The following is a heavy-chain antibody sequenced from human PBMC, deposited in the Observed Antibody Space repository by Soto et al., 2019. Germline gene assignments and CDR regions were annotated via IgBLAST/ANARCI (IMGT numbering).Heavy chain of an antibody. CDR1: GYTFTTYG. D-gene: IGHD3-22*01. Sequence: QIQLLQSEVEVKKPGTSVKVSCQASGYTFTTYGIIWVRQAPGQGLEWMGWINPNSGHTNYAQNLQDRATMITDTSTNTAYMELRSLRSDDTAVYFCARGQVVNFDNWFDPWGQGTLVTVSS. CDR2: INPNSGHT. J-gene: IGHJ5*02. CDR3: ARGQVVNFDNWFDP. V-gene: IGHV1-18*01.